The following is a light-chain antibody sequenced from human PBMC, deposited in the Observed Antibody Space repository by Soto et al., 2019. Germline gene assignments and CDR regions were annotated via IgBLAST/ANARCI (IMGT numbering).Light chain of an antibody. J-gene: IGKJ1*01. Sequence: DIQMTQSPSSLSASVGDRVTITCRASRGISNYLAWYQQKPGKVPKVLIYAASTLPSGVPSRFSGSGSGTDFTLTISSLQPEDGATYYCQNYNTPPLTFGRGTKVDIK. CDR2: AAS. V-gene: IGKV1-27*01. CDR3: QNYNTPPLT. CDR1: RGISNY.